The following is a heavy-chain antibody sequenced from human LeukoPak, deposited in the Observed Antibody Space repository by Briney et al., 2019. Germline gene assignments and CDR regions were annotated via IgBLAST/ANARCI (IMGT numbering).Heavy chain of an antibody. CDR3: AKAYYYDSSGYYFDY. V-gene: IGHV3-43*01. CDR1: GFTFDDYT. CDR2: ISWDGGST. D-gene: IGHD3-22*01. Sequence: GGSLRLSCAASGFTFDDYTMHWVRQAPGKGLEWVSLISWDGGSTYYADSVKGRSTISRDNSKNSLYLQMNSLRTEDTALYYCAKAYYYDSSGYYFDYWGQGTLVTVSS. J-gene: IGHJ4*02.